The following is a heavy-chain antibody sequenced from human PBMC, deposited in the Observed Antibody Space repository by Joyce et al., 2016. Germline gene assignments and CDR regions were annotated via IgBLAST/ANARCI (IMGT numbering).Heavy chain of an antibody. V-gene: IGHV3-30-3*01. D-gene: IGHD2-15*01. Sequence: QVQLAESGGGVVQPGRSLRLSCAAFGFTFSCPAIHWVRQAPGKGLEWVALLSYHGGSKFYADSVKGRFTISRDNSENTVFLQMNNLRTEDSAVYYCASDNGYSHPLDYWGQGTLVTVSS. CDR3: ASDNGYSHPLDY. J-gene: IGHJ4*02. CDR1: GFTFSCPA. CDR2: LSYHGGSK.